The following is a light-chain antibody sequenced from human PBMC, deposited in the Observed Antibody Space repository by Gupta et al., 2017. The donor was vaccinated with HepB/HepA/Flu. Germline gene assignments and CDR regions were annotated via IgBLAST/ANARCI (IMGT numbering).Light chain of an antibody. Sequence: QSVLTQPPSVSGTPWQTVTMSCFGSSSNIGVNYVFWFKQVPGMAPRLLLYRNLERPSGVPDRVSGSKFGTSASLAISGLRSDDEADYYCAAWDDSLRGVVFGGGTKLTVL. V-gene: IGLV1-47*01. J-gene: IGLJ2*01. CDR3: AAWDDSLRGVV. CDR1: SSNIGVNY. CDR2: RNL.